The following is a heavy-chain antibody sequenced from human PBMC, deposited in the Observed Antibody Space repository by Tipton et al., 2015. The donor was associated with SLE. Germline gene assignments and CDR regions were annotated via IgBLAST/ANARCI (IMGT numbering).Heavy chain of an antibody. V-gene: IGHV4-61*09. J-gene: IGHJ6*02. CDR3: ARVRGSRNYYTRFYFYGIDV. D-gene: IGHD3-10*01. CDR1: GYSISSGYY. CDR2: IYVSGST. Sequence: TLSLTCAVSGYSISSGYYWTWIRQPAGKGLVWIWQIYVSGSTNYNPSLKSRVTISVDTSKNQFFLTLSSVTAADTAVYYCARVRGSRNYYTRFYFYGIDVWGQGTTVTVSS.